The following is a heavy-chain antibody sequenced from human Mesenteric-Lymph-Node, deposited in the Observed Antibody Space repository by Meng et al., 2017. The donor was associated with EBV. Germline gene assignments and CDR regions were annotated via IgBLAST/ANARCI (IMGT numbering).Heavy chain of an antibody. J-gene: IGHJ4*02. CDR1: GDSISTDNF. CDR3: ARRVTRVTTEYFDS. V-gene: IGHV4-4*02. CDR2: ISHRGSV. Sequence: QVQLQQWGAGLLKPSGTLSPICAVSGDSISTDNFWTWVRQTPGQGLEWIGEISHRGSVNNNPSLKSRVAISLDKSKNQFSLQLTSVTAADTAVYYCARRVTRVTTEYFDSWGQGTLVTVSS. D-gene: IGHD4-17*01.